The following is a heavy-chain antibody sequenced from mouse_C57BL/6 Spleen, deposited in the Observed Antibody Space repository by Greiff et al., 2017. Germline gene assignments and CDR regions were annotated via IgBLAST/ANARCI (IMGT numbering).Heavy chain of an antibody. CDR3: ARGRLEDYFDY. J-gene: IGHJ2*01. CDR1: GFSLTSYA. V-gene: IGHV2-9-1*01. Sequence: VAPSQSLSITCTVSGFSLTSYAISWVRQPPGKGLEWLGVIWAGGGTKYNSALKSRLSISKENSKSQVFLKMNSLQTDDTARYYCARGRLEDYFDYWGQGTTLTVSS. CDR2: IWAGGGT.